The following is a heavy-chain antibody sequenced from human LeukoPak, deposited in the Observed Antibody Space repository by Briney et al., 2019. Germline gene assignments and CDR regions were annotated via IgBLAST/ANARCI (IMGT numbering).Heavy chain of an antibody. D-gene: IGHD5-24*01. Sequence: SETLSLTCTVSGGSLSIGVYYRSWIRQHPGKGLEWIGYIYYSGSTYYNPSLKSRVTISVDTSKNQFSLKLSSVTAADTAVYYCARSDGYSQVDYWGQGTLVTVFS. V-gene: IGHV4-31*03. CDR1: GGSLSIGVYY. J-gene: IGHJ4*02. CDR2: IYYSGST. CDR3: ARSDGYSQVDY.